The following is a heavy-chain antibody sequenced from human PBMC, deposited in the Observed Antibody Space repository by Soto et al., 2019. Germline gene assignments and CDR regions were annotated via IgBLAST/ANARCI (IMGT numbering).Heavy chain of an antibody. CDR2: INSDGSST. CDR3: ARDRVVVVPAAMRDYYYGMDV. D-gene: IGHD2-2*01. V-gene: IGHV3-74*01. Sequence: GGSLRLSCAASGFTFSSYWMHWVRQAPGKGLVWVSRINSDGSSTSYADSVKGRFTISRDNAKNTLYLQMNSLRAEDTAVYYCARDRVVVVPAAMRDYYYGMDVWGQGTTVTVSS. CDR1: GFTFSSYW. J-gene: IGHJ6*02.